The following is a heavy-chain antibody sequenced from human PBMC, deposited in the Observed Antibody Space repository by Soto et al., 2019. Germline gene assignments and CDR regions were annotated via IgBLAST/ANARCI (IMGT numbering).Heavy chain of an antibody. CDR2: IYKSGRT. CDR1: GDSIGSGDFY. J-gene: IGHJ5*02. D-gene: IGHD6-6*01. Sequence: PSETLSLTCAVSGDSIGSGDFYWTWIRQSPGEGLEYIGYIYKSGRTYYNPSLKSRPIISLDTSKSQFFLSLSSVTAADTAMYYCARSLSASSGWFDPWGQGTLVTVSS. V-gene: IGHV4-30-4*01. CDR3: ARSLSASSGWFDP.